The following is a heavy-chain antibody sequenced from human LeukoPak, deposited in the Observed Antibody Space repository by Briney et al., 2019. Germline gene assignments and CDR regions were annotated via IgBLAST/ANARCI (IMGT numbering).Heavy chain of an antibody. V-gene: IGHV3-7*01. CDR2: IKPDGSQK. Sequence: QAGGSLRLSCAASGFTFPSYWMSWVRQAPGKGLAWVANIKPDGSQKYCVDSLQGRFTSTRDNGKTSLYLQMNSLRAEDTAVYYCARGDYYYDGSTYFNDAFDIWGQGTMVTVSS. CDR1: GFTFPSYW. CDR3: ARGDYYYDGSTYFNDAFDI. J-gene: IGHJ3*02. D-gene: IGHD3-22*01.